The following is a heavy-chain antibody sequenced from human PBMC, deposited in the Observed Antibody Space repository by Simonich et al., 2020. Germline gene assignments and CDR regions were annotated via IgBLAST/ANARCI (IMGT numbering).Heavy chain of an antibody. J-gene: IGHJ4*02. CDR2: INTNRGGT. Sequence: QVQLVQSGAEVKKPGASVKVSCKASGYTFTGYYMHWVRQAPGQGLEWMGWINTNRGGTNYAQKFQVRVTMTRDTSISTAYMELSRLRSDDTAVYYCASSKRGYNWNDFDYWGQGTLVTVSS. D-gene: IGHD1-1*01. CDR1: GYTFTGYY. CDR3: ASSKRGYNWNDFDY. V-gene: IGHV1-2*02.